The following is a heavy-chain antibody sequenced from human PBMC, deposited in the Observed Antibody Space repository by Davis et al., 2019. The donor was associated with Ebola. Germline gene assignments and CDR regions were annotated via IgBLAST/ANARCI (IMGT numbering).Heavy chain of an antibody. CDR2: IKQDGSEK. CDR1: GFTFSNAW. J-gene: IGHJ4*02. V-gene: IGHV3-7*01. CDR3: ARDRGSTEGDY. Sequence: GESLKISCAASGFTFSNAWMSWVRQAPGKGLEWVANIKQDGSEKYYVDSVKGRFTISRDNAKNSLYLQMNSLRAEDTAVYYCARDRGSTEGDYWGQGTLVTVSS. D-gene: IGHD5/OR15-5a*01.